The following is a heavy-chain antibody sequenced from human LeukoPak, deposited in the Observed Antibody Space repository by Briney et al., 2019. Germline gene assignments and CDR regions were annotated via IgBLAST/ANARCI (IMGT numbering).Heavy chain of an antibody. D-gene: IGHD5-12*01. V-gene: IGHV1-46*01. J-gene: IGHJ4*02. Sequence: ASVKVSCKAFGYTFTSNYMHWVRQAPGQGPEWMGVISPSGGSTTYAQKFQGRVTLTRDMSTSTDYLELSSLRSEDTAVYYCAISGYDFFGPRGGYYFDYWGQGTLVTVSS. CDR3: AISGYDFFGPRGGYYFDY. CDR1: GYTFTSNY. CDR2: ISPSGGST.